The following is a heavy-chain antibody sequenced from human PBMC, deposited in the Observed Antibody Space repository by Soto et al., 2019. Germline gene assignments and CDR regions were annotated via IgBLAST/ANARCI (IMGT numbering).Heavy chain of an antibody. CDR3: AKAGGYSGYDNWFDP. Sequence: GGSLRLSCAASGFNFCSYGMHWVRQAPGKGLEWVAVISYDGSNKYYADSVKGRFTISRDNSKNTLYLQMNSLRAEDTAVYYCAKAGGYSGYDNWFDPWGQGTLVTVSS. D-gene: IGHD5-12*01. V-gene: IGHV3-30*18. CDR1: GFNFCSYG. CDR2: ISYDGSNK. J-gene: IGHJ5*02.